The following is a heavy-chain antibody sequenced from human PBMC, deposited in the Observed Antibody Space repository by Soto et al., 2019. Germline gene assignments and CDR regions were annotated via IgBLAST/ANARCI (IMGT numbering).Heavy chain of an antibody. V-gene: IGHV5-51*03. D-gene: IGHD3-22*01. CDR2: IYPGDSDT. CDR3: ARLAYDSSGYYQNYFDY. Sequence: PXESLTISCKGAGYSFTSYWIGLVRQMPGKGLEWTGIIYPGDSDTRYSPSFQGQVTISADKSISTAYLQWSSLKASDTAMYYCARLAYDSSGYYQNYFDYWGQGTLVTVSS. CDR1: GYSFTSYW. J-gene: IGHJ4*02.